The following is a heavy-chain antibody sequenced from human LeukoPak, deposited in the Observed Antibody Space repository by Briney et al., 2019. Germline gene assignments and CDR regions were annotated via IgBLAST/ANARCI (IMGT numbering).Heavy chain of an antibody. J-gene: IGHJ5*02. V-gene: IGHV3-30-3*01. Sequence: PGGSLRLSCAASGFTFSSYAMHWVRQAPGKGLEWVAVISYDGSNKYYADSVKGRFTISRDNSKNTLYLQMNSLRAEDTAVYYCARGYCSGGSCNAWFDPWGQGTLVTVSS. CDR2: ISYDGSNK. D-gene: IGHD2-15*01. CDR3: ARGYCSGGSCNAWFDP. CDR1: GFTFSSYA.